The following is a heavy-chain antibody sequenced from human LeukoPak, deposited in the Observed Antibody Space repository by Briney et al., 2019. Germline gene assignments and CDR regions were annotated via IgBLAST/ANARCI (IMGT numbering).Heavy chain of an antibody. V-gene: IGHV4-34*01. D-gene: IGHD6-13*01. CDR2: INHSGST. J-gene: IGHJ6*02. CDR1: GGSFSGYY. CDR3: ARGPRYSSSWTHYYYYGMDV. Sequence: ASETLSLTCAVYGGSFSGYYWSWIRQPPGKGLEWIGDINHSGSTNYNPSLKSRVTISVDTSKNQVSLKLSSVTAADTAVYYCARGPRYSSSWTHYYYYGMDVWGQGTTVTVSS.